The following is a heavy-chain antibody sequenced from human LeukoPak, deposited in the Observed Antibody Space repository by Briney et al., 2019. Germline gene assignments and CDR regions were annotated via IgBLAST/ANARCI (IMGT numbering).Heavy chain of an antibody. Sequence: SETLSLTCAVYGGSFSGYYWSWIRQPPGKGLEWIGEINHSGSTNYNPSLKSRVTISVDTSKNQFSLKLGSVTAADTAVYYCARGRRGLRILWYFDLWGRGTLVTVSS. CDR2: INHSGST. J-gene: IGHJ2*01. V-gene: IGHV4-34*01. D-gene: IGHD2/OR15-2a*01. CDR3: ARGRRGLRILWYFDL. CDR1: GGSFSGYY.